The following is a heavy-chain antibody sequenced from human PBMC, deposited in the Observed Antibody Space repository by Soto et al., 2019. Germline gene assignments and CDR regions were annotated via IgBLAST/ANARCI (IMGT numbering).Heavy chain of an antibody. CDR3: AREAPGSITMIVDY. CDR2: IWYDGSNK. D-gene: IGHD3-22*01. V-gene: IGHV3-33*01. J-gene: IGHJ4*02. CDR1: GFTFSSYG. Sequence: GGSLRLSCAASGFTFSSYGMHWVRQAPGKGLEWVAVIWYDGSNKYYADSVKGRFTISRDNSKNTLYLQMNSLRAEDTAVYYCAREAPGSITMIVDYWGQGTLVTVSS.